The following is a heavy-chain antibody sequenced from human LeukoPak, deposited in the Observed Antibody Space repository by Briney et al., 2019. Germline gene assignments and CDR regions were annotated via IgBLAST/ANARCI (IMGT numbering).Heavy chain of an antibody. Sequence: GGTLRLSCAASGFTFTDSYMTWVHQAPGKGLEWLSYISGSGGDTNYADSVRGRFTISRDNAKNSLYLQMNSLRVEDTAVYCARDPRTVRIWGQGTLVTVSS. V-gene: IGHV3-11*06. CDR3: ARDPRTVRI. CDR1: GFTFTDSY. CDR2: ISGSGGDT. J-gene: IGHJ4*02. D-gene: IGHD1-1*01.